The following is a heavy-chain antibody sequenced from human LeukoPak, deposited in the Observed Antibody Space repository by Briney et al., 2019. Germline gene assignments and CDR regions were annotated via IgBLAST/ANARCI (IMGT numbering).Heavy chain of an antibody. CDR3: ARASGYFDWLHYYYYYMDV. Sequence: SETLSLTCAVSGGSISSYYWSWIRQPPGKGLEWIGYIYYSGSTNYNPSLKSRVTISVDTSKNQFSLKLSSVTAADTAVYYCARASGYFDWLHYYYYYMDVWGKGTTVTISS. CDR1: GGSISSYY. V-gene: IGHV4-59*01. CDR2: IYYSGST. J-gene: IGHJ6*03. D-gene: IGHD3-9*01.